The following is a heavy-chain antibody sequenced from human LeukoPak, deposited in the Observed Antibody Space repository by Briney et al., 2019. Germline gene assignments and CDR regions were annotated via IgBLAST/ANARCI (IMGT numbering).Heavy chain of an antibody. D-gene: IGHD2-15*01. CDR1: GYTFTSYG. CDR2: ISVYNGNT. V-gene: IGHV1-18*01. CDR3: ARTCSGGTCSFDY. J-gene: IGHJ4*02. Sequence: ASVKVSCKASGYTFTSYGITWVRQAPGQGLECMGWISVYNGNTKSPQKFQGRVSMTTDTSTSTAYMELRSLTSDDTAMYYCARTCSGGTCSFDYWGQGTLVTVSS.